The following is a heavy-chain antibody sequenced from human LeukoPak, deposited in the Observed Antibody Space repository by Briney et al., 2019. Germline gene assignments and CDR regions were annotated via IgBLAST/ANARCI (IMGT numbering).Heavy chain of an antibody. Sequence: GSLRLSCVGSGFTFSSYWMTWVRQAPGKGLEWVANIKDDGSEKYSLDSVKGRFTISRDNAKNLLYLQMSSLRAEDTAVYYCARARIDYWGQGTLVTVSS. J-gene: IGHJ4*02. V-gene: IGHV3-7*04. D-gene: IGHD1-14*01. CDR3: ARARIDY. CDR2: IKDDGSEK. CDR1: GFTFSSYW.